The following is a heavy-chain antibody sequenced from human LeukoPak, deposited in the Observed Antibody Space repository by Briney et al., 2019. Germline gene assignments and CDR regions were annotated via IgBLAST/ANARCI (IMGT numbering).Heavy chain of an antibody. Sequence: SETLSLTCTVSGGSISDYYWNWVRQPPGKGLEWIGYIYYSGSTTYNPSLKSRVTMSVDTAKNQFSLKLRSVTAADTADYYCASGDFCSKSNCYLRPMDVWGKGTTVTVSS. D-gene: IGHD3-3*01. J-gene: IGHJ6*03. CDR2: IYYSGST. CDR1: GGSISDYY. V-gene: IGHV4-59*01. CDR3: ASGDFCSKSNCYLRPMDV.